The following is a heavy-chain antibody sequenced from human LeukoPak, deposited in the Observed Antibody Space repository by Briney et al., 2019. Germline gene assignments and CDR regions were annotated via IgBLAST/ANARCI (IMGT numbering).Heavy chain of an antibody. Sequence: PGGSLRLSCAASGFTVSSNYMSWVRQAPGKGLEWVSVIYSGGSTYYADSVKGRFTISRDNSKNTLYLQTNSLRAEDTAVYYCAREPGYKTGFDYWGQGTLVTVSS. CDR2: IYSGGST. D-gene: IGHD1-1*01. CDR1: GFTVSSNY. CDR3: AREPGYKTGFDY. V-gene: IGHV3-53*01. J-gene: IGHJ4*02.